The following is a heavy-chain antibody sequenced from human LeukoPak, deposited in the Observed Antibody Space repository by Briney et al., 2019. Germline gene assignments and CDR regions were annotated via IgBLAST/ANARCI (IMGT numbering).Heavy chain of an antibody. D-gene: IGHD6-13*01. CDR2: INSDGSST. CDR3: ARALGDGSRPDYYYYYGMDV. V-gene: IGHV3-74*01. J-gene: IGHJ6*02. CDR1: GFTFSSYS. Sequence: GGSLRLSCATSGFTFSSYSMHWVRQAPGKGLVWVSRINSDGSSTSYADSVKGRFTISRDNAKNTLYLQMNSLRAEDTAVYYCARALGDGSRPDYYYYYGMDVWGQGTTVTVSS.